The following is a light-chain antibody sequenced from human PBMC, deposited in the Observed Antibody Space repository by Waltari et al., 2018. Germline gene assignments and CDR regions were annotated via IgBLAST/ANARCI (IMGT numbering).Light chain of an antibody. CDR3: SSYAGSNNLI. Sequence: QSALTQPPSASVSPGQSVTISCTGTSSDVGGYNYASWYQQHPGKAPKLMIYEVSKRPSGVPDRFSGSKSGNTASLTVSGLQAEDEADYYCSSYAGSNNLIFGGGTKLTVL. CDR1: SSDVGGYNY. J-gene: IGLJ2*01. CDR2: EVS. V-gene: IGLV2-8*01.